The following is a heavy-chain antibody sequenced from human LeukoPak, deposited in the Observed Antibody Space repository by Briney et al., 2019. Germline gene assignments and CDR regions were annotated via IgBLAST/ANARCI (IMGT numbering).Heavy chain of an antibody. J-gene: IGHJ4*02. CDR3: ARDLPYSSSWESIDY. CDR1: GHTFTNYG. CDR2: ISAYNGNT. Sequence: EASVKVSCKASGHTFTNYGITWVRQAPGQGLEWMGWISAYNGNTNYAQKFQGRVTMTTDTSTSTAYMELRSLRSDDTAVYYCARDLPYSSSWESIDYWGQGTLVTVSS. D-gene: IGHD6-13*01. V-gene: IGHV1-18*01.